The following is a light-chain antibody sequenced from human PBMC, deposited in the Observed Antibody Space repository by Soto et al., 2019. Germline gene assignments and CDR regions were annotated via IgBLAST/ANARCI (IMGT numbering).Light chain of an antibody. Sequence: EIVMTQSPATLSVSPGEIATLSCRASQSVNSNLAWYRQKPGQAPRLLISDASTRATGVPARFSGSGSGTEFTLTISSLQSEDSGIYYCQQYNFWPQLTFGGGTKVEIK. CDR3: QQYNFWPQLT. V-gene: IGKV3-15*01. CDR2: DAS. CDR1: QSVNSN. J-gene: IGKJ4*01.